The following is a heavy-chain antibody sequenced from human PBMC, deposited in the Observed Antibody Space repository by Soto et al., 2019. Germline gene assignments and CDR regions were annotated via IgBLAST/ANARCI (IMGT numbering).Heavy chain of an antibody. J-gene: IGHJ4*02. Sequence: LSLTCTVSVDSLSIGGHCWSWIRQHPGKGLEWIGHIYDSVNTYYSPSLRSRVTISADMSKNQFSLNLRSVTAADTAVYYCARVDHRGYFAILTDYWGQGTLVTVSS. CDR3: ARVDHRGYFAILTDY. CDR1: VDSLSIGGHC. CDR2: IYDSVNT. D-gene: IGHD3-9*01. V-gene: IGHV4-31*03.